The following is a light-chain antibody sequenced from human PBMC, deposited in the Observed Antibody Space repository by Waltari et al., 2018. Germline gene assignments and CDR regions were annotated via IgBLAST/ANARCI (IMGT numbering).Light chain of an antibody. CDR1: NIVSKS. J-gene: IGLJ2*01. CDR3: QVWDHSSDQVV. Sequence: SYVLTQPPSVSVAPGETATIRCEGNNIVSKSVHWHQQKPGQAPVLVVYDDMNRAAGSPERFSGTISGKRATLTSRRVEVGDEADDYCQVWDHSSDQVVFGGGTKLTVL. CDR2: DDM. V-gene: IGLV3-21*01.